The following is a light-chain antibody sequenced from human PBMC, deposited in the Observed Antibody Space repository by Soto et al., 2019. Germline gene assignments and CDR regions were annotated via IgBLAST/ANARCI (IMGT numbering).Light chain of an antibody. Sequence: EIVMTQSPATLSVSPGERATLSCRASQSVSGNLAGYQQKPGQAPRLLIYGVSTRATGIPARFSGSGSGTEFTLTISSLQSEDFAVYYCQQYNNWPRTFGQGTKVEIK. CDR2: GVS. J-gene: IGKJ1*01. CDR1: QSVSGN. CDR3: QQYNNWPRT. V-gene: IGKV3-15*01.